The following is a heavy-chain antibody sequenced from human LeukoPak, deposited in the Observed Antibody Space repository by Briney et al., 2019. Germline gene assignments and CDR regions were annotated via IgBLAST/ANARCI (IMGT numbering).Heavy chain of an antibody. V-gene: IGHV3-23*01. CDR3: TKASLGYCSGGSCSPYDY. CDR1: GLTFSSYA. CDR2: ISGSGGST. Sequence: TGGSLRLSCAASGLTFSSYAMSWVRQAPGKGLEGVSAISGSGGSTYYADSVKGRFTISRDNSKNTLYLQMNRLRAEDTAVYYWTKASLGYCSGGSCSPYDYWGQGTLVTVSS. D-gene: IGHD2-15*01. J-gene: IGHJ4*02.